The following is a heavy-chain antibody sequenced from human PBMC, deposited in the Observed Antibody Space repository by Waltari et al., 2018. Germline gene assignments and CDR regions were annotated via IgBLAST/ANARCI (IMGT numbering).Heavy chain of an antibody. CDR1: GGSISSGGYS. CDR2: SYHSGST. V-gene: IGHV4-30-2*01. Sequence: QLQLQESGSGLVKPSQTLSLTCAVSGGSISSGGYSWSWIRPPTGTGLEWIGYSYHSGSTSYNPSLKSRVTISVDRSKNQFALKLSSVTAADTAVYYCARAILRITVTTFAGWFDPWGQGTLVTVSS. CDR3: ARAILRITVTTFAGWFDP. D-gene: IGHD4-4*01. J-gene: IGHJ5*02.